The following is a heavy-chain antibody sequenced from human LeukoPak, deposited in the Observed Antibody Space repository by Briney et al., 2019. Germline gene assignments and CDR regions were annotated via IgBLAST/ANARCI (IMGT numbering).Heavy chain of an antibody. CDR3: ARVSAMLDGMDV. CDR2: ISYDGSNK. J-gene: IGHJ6*02. V-gene: IGHV3-30*03. CDR1: GFTFSSYG. Sequence: GGSLRLSCAASGFTFSSYGMHWVRQAPGKGLEWVAVISYDGSNKYYADSVKGRFTISRDNSKNTLYLQMNSLRAEDTAVYYCARVSAMLDGMDVWGQGTTVTVSS. D-gene: IGHD3-10*02.